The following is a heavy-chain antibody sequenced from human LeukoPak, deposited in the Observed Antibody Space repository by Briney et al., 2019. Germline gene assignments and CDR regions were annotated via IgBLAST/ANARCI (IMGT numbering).Heavy chain of an antibody. CDR1: GFTLSSYE. CDR3: ARDYYDSSGYPKVSFDY. CDR2: ISSSGITI. D-gene: IGHD3-22*01. Sequence: GGSLRLSCAASGFTLSSYEMNWVGQARGKGVEWVSYISSSGITIYYPHSVKGPFTISRDNAKNSLYLQMNSLRAEDTAVYYCARDYYDSSGYPKVSFDYWGQGTLVTVSS. J-gene: IGHJ4*02. V-gene: IGHV3-48*03.